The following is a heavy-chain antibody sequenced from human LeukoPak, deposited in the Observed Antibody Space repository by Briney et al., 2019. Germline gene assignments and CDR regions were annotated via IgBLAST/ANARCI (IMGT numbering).Heavy chain of an antibody. CDR3: ARDGGSYLLRAFDI. Sequence: PGGSLRLSCAASGFTFSSYWMSWVRQAPGKGLEWVSSISSSSSYIYYADSVKGRFTISRDNAKNSLYLQMNSLRAEDTAVYYCARDGGSYLLRAFDIWGQGTMVTVSS. J-gene: IGHJ3*02. V-gene: IGHV3-21*01. CDR2: ISSSSSYI. CDR1: GFTFSSYW. D-gene: IGHD1-26*01.